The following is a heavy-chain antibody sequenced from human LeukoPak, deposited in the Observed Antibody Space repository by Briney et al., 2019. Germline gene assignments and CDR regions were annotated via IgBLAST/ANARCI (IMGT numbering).Heavy chain of an antibody. D-gene: IGHD3-3*01. Sequence: QPGGSLRLSCAASGFTFSNYAMSWVRQAPGKGLEWVSAISGSGGSTYYADSVKGRFTISRDNSKNTLYLQMNSLRAEDTAVYYCAKDGGFRSGYYPYWGQGTLVTVSS. CDR1: GFTFSNYA. CDR2: ISGSGGST. J-gene: IGHJ4*02. CDR3: AKDGGFRSGYYPY. V-gene: IGHV3-23*01.